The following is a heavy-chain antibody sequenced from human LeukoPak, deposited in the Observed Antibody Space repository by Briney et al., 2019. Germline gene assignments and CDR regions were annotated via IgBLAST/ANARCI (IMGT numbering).Heavy chain of an antibody. Sequence: TGGSLRLSCAASGFTFSSYGMHWVRQAPGKGLEWVAFIRYDGSNKYYADSVKGRFTISRDNSKNTLYLQMNSLRAEDTAVYYCARLHNWNYEDGVDYWGQGTLVTVSS. V-gene: IGHV3-30*02. J-gene: IGHJ4*02. D-gene: IGHD1-7*01. CDR3: ARLHNWNYEDGVDY. CDR2: IRYDGSNK. CDR1: GFTFSSYG.